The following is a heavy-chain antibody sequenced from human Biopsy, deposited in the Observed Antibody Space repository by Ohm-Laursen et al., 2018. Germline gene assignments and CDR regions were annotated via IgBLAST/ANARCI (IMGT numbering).Heavy chain of an antibody. CDR3: ARGSNEYGGLYFPH. J-gene: IGHJ1*01. Sequence: LSCAASGFSFSDYHMRWIRQPPGRGLEWIGHISHTGYTSYKSSLKSRVTISLDTSRKHFSLRLTSLAAADTAVYYCARGSNEYGGLYFPHWGQGTLVTVSS. D-gene: IGHD4-23*01. CDR1: GFSFSDYH. V-gene: IGHV4-59*08. CDR2: ISHTGYT.